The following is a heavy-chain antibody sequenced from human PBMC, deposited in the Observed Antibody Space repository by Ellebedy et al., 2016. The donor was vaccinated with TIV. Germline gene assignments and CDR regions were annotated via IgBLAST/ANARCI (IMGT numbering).Heavy chain of an antibody. CDR3: ARASPTTLIVVVGIDY. Sequence: AASVKVSCKASGYTFTGYYIHWVRQAPGQGLEWMGWINPNSGGTDYAQKFQGRVTMTRDTSISTAYMELSRLRSDDTTVYYCARASPTTLIVVVGIDYWGQGTLVTVSS. J-gene: IGHJ4*02. CDR1: GYTFTGYY. CDR2: INPNSGGT. D-gene: IGHD3-22*01. V-gene: IGHV1-2*02.